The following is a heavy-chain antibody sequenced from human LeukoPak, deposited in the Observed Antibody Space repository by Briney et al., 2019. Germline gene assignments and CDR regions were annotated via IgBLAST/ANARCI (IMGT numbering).Heavy chain of an antibody. D-gene: IGHD1-26*01. CDR3: ARDRVYWDYYFDY. Sequence: ASVKVSCKASGYTFTSYAMHWVRQAPGQRLEWMGWINAGNGNTKYSQKFQGRVTITRDTSASTAYMELSSLRSEDTAVYYCARDRVYWDYYFDYWGQGTLVTASS. CDR2: INAGNGNT. V-gene: IGHV1-3*01. CDR1: GYTFTSYA. J-gene: IGHJ4*02.